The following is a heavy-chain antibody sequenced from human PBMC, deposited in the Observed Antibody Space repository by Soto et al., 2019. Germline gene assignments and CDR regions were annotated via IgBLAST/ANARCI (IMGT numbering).Heavy chain of an antibody. V-gene: IGHV3-7*01. Sequence: EVQLVESGGGLVQPGGSLRLSCAASGFSISNFWMSWVRQAPGKGLEWVANIKQDGSEKYYVDSVKGRFTISRDNAKNSLYLQMNSLRAEDTAMYYCTSSFYYDTSGYDWGQGTLVTVSS. CDR2: IKQDGSEK. J-gene: IGHJ4*02. D-gene: IGHD3-22*01. CDR3: TSSFYYDTSGYD. CDR1: GFSISNFW.